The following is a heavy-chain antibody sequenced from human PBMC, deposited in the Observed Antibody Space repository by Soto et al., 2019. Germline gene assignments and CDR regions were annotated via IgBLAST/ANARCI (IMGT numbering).Heavy chain of an antibody. V-gene: IGHV1-3*01. J-gene: IGHJ6*02. CDR1: GYTFIRYA. CDR2: INAGNGNT. Sequence: RASVKVSCKASGYTFIRYAMNWVRQAPGQRLEWMGWINAGNGNTKYSQKFQGRVTITRDTSARTAYMDLSGLRSEDTAVYYCAASPSFWQNYYYGAMDVWGQGTTVTVSS. CDR3: AASPSFWQNYYYGAMDV.